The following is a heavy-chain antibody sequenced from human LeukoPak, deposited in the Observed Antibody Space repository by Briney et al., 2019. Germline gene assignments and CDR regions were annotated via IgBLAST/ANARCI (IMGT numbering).Heavy chain of an antibody. CDR1: GGSISSYY. CDR3: ARDGSSSVGFVGFDP. Sequence: SETLSLTCSVSGGSISSYYWSWIRQPPGKGLEWIGRIYSSGSTNYSPSLKSRVTMSVDTSKNQFSLKLSSVTAADTAVYYCARDGSSSVGFVGFDPWGQGTLVTVSS. J-gene: IGHJ5*02. D-gene: IGHD6-13*01. V-gene: IGHV4-4*07. CDR2: IYSSGST.